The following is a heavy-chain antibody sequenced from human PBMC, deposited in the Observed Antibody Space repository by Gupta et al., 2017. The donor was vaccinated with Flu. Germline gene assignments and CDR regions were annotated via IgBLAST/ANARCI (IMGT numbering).Heavy chain of an antibody. CDR3: TRRGGSSSPYYYYYYGMDV. CDR2: IRSKAYGGTT. Sequence: RQAPGKGLEWVGVIRSKAYGGTTEYAASVKGRFTISRDDSKSIAYLQMNSLKTEETAVYYCTRRGGSSSPYYYYYYGMDVWGQGTTVTVSS. J-gene: IGHJ6*02. V-gene: IGHV3-49*02. D-gene: IGHD6-6*01.